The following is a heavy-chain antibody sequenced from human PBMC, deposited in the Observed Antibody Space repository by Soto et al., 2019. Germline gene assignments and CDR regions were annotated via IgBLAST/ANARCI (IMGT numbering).Heavy chain of an antibody. V-gene: IGHV4-34*01. CDR1: GGSFSGYY. Sequence: SETLSLTCAVYGGSFSGYYWSWIRQPPGKGLEWIGEINHSGSTNYNPSLKSRVTISVDTSKNQFSLKLSSVTAADTAVYYCARGLPDPMTTVTKGYDYWGQGTLVTVSS. D-gene: IGHD4-17*01. J-gene: IGHJ4*02. CDR2: INHSGST. CDR3: ARGLPDPMTTVTKGYDY.